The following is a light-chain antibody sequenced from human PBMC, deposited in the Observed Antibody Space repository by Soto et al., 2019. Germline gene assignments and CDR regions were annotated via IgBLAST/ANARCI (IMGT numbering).Light chain of an antibody. J-gene: IGKJ4*01. CDR3: QTYNSAPALT. Sequence: DIQMTQSPASLSASVGDRVSITCRASQGISNYLAWYQQKPGKVPKVLIYAASTLQSGVPSRFSGSGSWTDFTLTISSLQPEDDATYYCQTYNSAPALTFGGGNKVEIK. CDR1: QGISNY. V-gene: IGKV1-27*01. CDR2: AAS.